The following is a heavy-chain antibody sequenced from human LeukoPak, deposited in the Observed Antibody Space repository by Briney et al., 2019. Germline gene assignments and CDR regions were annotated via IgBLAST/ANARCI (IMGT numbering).Heavy chain of an antibody. J-gene: IGHJ3*02. Sequence: PSETLSLTCTVSGGSISSGYYYWSWIRQPPGKGLEWIGYIYYSGSTYYNPSLKSRVTISVDTSKNQVSLKLSSVTAADTAVYYCARGVPAAHDAFDIWGQGTMVTVSS. CDR2: IYYSGST. CDR1: GGSISSGYYY. V-gene: IGHV4-30-4*01. CDR3: ARGVPAAHDAFDI. D-gene: IGHD2-2*01.